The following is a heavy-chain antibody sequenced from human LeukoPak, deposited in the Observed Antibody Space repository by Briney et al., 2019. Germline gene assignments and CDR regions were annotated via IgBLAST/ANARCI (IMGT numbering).Heavy chain of an antibody. Sequence: GGSLRLSCAASGFIFTDYGMHWVRQAPGKGLEWLTFIRYDGSDKYYADSVKGRFTISRDNSKNTLYLQMNSLRAEDTAVYYCAKDQAYYYDSSGYYDIWGQGTMVTVSS. CDR1: GFIFTDYG. CDR2: IRYDGSDK. D-gene: IGHD3-22*01. CDR3: AKDQAYYYDSSGYYDI. J-gene: IGHJ3*02. V-gene: IGHV3-30*02.